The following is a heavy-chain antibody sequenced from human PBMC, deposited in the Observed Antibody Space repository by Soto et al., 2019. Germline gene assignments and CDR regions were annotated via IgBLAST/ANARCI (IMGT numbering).Heavy chain of an antibody. V-gene: IGHV3-11*05. CDR3: ARGRGAAADYFDF. D-gene: IGHD6-13*01. CDR1: GFTFSDYY. Sequence: QVQLVESGGGLVKPGGSLRLSCAVSGFTFSDYYMTWIRQAPGKGLEWVSYISSSTSHTNYADSVKGRFTISRDNAKNSLFLQMNSLRAEDTAVYYCARGRGAAADYFDFWGQGTXVTXSS. CDR2: ISSSTSHT. J-gene: IGHJ4*02.